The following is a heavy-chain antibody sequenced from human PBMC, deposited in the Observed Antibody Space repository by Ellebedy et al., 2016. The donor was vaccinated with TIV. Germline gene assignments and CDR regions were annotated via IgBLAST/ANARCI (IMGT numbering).Heavy chain of an antibody. V-gene: IGHV3-21*01. J-gene: IGHJ4*02. CDR2: ISSSSSYI. D-gene: IGHD1-7*01. CDR3: ARDFRDGLELPAN. Sequence: GGSLRLSCAASGFTFSMYSMNWVRQAPGKGLEWVSSISSSSSYIYYADSVKGRFTISRDNAKNSLYLQMNSLRAEDTAVYYCARDFRDGLELPANWGQGTLVTVSS. CDR1: GFTFSMYS.